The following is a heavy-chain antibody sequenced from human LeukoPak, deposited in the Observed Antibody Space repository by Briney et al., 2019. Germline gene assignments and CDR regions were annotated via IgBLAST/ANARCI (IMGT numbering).Heavy chain of an antibody. Sequence: ASVSVSCKASGYTFTSYGISWVRQAPGQGLEWMGWISAYNGNTNYAQKLQGRVTMTTDTSTSTAYMELRSLRSDDTAVYYCARDTDYGGYWYFDLWGRGTLVTVSS. CDR2: ISAYNGNT. CDR3: ARDTDYGGYWYFDL. V-gene: IGHV1-18*01. J-gene: IGHJ2*01. CDR1: GYTFTSYG. D-gene: IGHD4-23*01.